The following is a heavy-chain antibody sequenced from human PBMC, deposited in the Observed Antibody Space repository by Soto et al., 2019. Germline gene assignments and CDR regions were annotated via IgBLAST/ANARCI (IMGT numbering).Heavy chain of an antibody. Sequence: QVQLQESGPGLVKPSGTLSLTCAVSGGSISSRNWWSWVRQPPGKGLEWIGEIFHTGSTNYNPSLKSRVTMSVDKSNNQFSLRLNSVTAADTAVYYCAPLGYCCDDNCYGTYWGQGTLVTVSS. J-gene: IGHJ4*02. CDR3: APLGYCCDDNCYGTY. CDR2: IFHTGST. V-gene: IGHV4-4*02. D-gene: IGHD2-15*01. CDR1: GGSISSRNW.